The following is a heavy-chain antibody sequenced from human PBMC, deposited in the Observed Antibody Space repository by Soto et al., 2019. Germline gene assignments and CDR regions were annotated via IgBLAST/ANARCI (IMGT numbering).Heavy chain of an antibody. CDR2: LHSGGDT. V-gene: IGHV3-53*04. D-gene: IGHD3-22*01. J-gene: IGHJ6*02. Sequence: EVQLVESGGGLVQPGGSLRLSCVASGIPVSSNYMTWVRQAPGKGLEWVSVLHSGGDTYYANSVKGRFTISRHDSPNQLFLQMNSLTAEDTAVYSCARDGPYYYASRMDVWGQGTTVTVSS. CDR3: ARDGPYYYASRMDV. CDR1: GIPVSSNY.